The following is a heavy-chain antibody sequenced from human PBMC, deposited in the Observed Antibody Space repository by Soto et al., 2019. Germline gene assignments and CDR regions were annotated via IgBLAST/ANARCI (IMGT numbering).Heavy chain of an antibody. J-gene: IGHJ4*02. CDR3: ARFAGGTDY. CDR1: GYSISNGYH. V-gene: IGHV4-38-2*01. CDR2: FYPGGST. Sequence: SETLSLTCGVSGYSISNGYHWGWIRQPPGKGLEWIGNFYPGGSTYYNPSLKSRVTISEDTSKNQFSLNVSSVTAADTAVYYCARFAGGTDYWGQGSLVTVSS. D-gene: IGHD1-1*01.